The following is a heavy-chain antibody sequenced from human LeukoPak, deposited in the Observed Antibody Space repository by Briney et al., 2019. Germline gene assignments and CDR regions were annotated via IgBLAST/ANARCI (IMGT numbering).Heavy chain of an antibody. CDR3: ARGGSASSSSRARYYYYGMDV. D-gene: IGHD6-6*01. Sequence: PGGSLRLSCAASGFTFSSYWMHWVRQAPGKGLVWVSRLNSDGSSTSYADSVKGRFTISRDNAKNTLYLQMNSLRAEDTAVYYCARGGSASSSSRARYYYYGMDVWGQGTTVTVSS. CDR2: LNSDGSST. V-gene: IGHV3-74*01. CDR1: GFTFSSYW. J-gene: IGHJ6*02.